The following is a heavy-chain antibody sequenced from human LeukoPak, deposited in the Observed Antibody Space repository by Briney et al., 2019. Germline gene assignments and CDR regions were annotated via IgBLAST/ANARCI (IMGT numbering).Heavy chain of an antibody. CDR1: GYTFTGYY. D-gene: IGHD4-17*01. CDR3: AREGYGDYLYYFDY. J-gene: IGHJ4*02. CDR2: INPNSGGT. V-gene: IGHV1-2*02. Sequence: ASVKVSCKASGYTFTGYYMHWVRRAPGQGLEWMGWINPNSGGTNYAQKFQGRVTMTRDTSISTAYMELSRLRSDDTAVYYCAREGYGDYLYYFDYWGQGTLVTVSS.